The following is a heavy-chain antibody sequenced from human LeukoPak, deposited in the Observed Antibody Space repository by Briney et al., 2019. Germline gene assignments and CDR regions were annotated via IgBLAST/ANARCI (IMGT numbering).Heavy chain of an antibody. D-gene: IGHD3-22*01. CDR3: ARGKSSSGDWFDP. Sequence: GASVKVSCKASGYTFTGYYMHWVRQAPGQGLEWMGRINPNSGGTNYAQKFQGRVTMTRDTSISTAYMELSRLRSDDTAVYYCARGKSSSGDWFDPWGQGTLVTVSS. CDR2: INPNSGGT. J-gene: IGHJ5*02. V-gene: IGHV1-2*06. CDR1: GYTFTGYY.